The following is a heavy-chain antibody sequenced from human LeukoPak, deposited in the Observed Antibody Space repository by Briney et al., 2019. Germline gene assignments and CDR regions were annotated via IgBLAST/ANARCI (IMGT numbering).Heavy chain of an antibody. CDR3: ARDNFDLLTGYLARLEP. CDR1: GFTFSSYA. Sequence: GGSLRLSCAASGFTFSSYAMSWVRQAPGKGLEWVSAISGSGGSTYYADSVKGRFTISRDNSKNMLYLQMNNLRVEDTAVYYCARDNFDLLTGYLARLEPWGQGTLVTVSS. D-gene: IGHD3-9*01. V-gene: IGHV3-23*01. CDR2: ISGSGGST. J-gene: IGHJ5*02.